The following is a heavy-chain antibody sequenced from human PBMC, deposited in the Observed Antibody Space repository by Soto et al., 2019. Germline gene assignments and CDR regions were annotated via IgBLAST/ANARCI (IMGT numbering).Heavy chain of an antibody. CDR2: IVNDGSDR. D-gene: IGHD4-17*01. Sequence: HPGGSLRLSCVGSGFTFTRYGMHWLRKAPGEGLEWMAVIVNDGSDRDYAASVAGRFTISRDNSKNTLYLQMDDLGVDDTAMYYCARDDDYEANGLDYWGQGTLVTVSS. CDR3: ARDDDYEANGLDY. J-gene: IGHJ4*02. V-gene: IGHV3-33*01. CDR1: GFTFTRYG.